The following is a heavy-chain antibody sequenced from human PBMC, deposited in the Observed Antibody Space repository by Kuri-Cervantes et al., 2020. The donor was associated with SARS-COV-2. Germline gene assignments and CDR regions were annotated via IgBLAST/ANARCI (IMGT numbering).Heavy chain of an antibody. CDR3: ARVNSSSWLLSNPYYYYGMDV. CDR2: IIPIFGTA. J-gene: IGHJ6*01. D-gene: IGHD6-13*01. Sequence: SVKVSCKASGGTFSSYAISWVRQAPGQGLEWMGGIIPIFGTANYAQKFQGRVTITADESTSTAYMELSSLRSEDTAVYYCARVNSSSWLLSNPYYYYGMDVWGQGTTVTCYS. V-gene: IGHV1-69*13. CDR1: GGTFSSYA.